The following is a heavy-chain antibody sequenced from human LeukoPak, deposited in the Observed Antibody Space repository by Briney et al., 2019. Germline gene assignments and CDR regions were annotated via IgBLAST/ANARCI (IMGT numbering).Heavy chain of an antibody. V-gene: IGHV3-15*01. Sequence: GGSLRLSCAASGFTFSNAWMSWVRQAPGKGLEWVGRIKSKTDGGTTDYAAPVKGRFTISRDDSKNTLYLQMNSLKTEDTAVYYCSTEGGYDYFLDYWGQGTLVTVSS. CDR1: GFTFSNAW. CDR2: IKSKTDGGTT. J-gene: IGHJ4*02. CDR3: STEGGYDYFLDY. D-gene: IGHD5-12*01.